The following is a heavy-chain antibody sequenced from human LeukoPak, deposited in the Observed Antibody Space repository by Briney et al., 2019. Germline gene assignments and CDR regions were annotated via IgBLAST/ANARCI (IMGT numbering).Heavy chain of an antibody. Sequence: GGSLRLSCAASGFIFSTYAMAWVRQAPGKGLEWVSTISGSGIGTYYADSVKGRFTISRDNSTNTLYLQMNSLRAEDTALYYCARDHTANDAFDIWGQGTMVTVSS. V-gene: IGHV3-23*01. CDR3: ARDHTANDAFDI. D-gene: IGHD5-18*01. J-gene: IGHJ3*02. CDR1: GFIFSTYA. CDR2: ISGSGIGT.